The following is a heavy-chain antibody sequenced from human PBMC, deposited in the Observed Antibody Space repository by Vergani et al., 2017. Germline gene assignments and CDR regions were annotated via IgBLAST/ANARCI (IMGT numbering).Heavy chain of an antibody. V-gene: IGHV3-23*01. CDR2: ISGSGGST. CDR1: GFTFNHYA. J-gene: IGHJ6*04. CDR3: AEADPLDSXYDKLDYYHAMDV. D-gene: IGHD5-12*01. Sequence: EVQLLESGGDLVQPGGSLRLSCAASGFTFNHYAMNWVRQAPGKGLEWVSGISGSGGSTYYAGSVKGRFTISRDSSKNTLYLQMNSLNAGDTAVDYCAEADPLDSXYDKLDYYHAMDVWGEGNTVTIAS.